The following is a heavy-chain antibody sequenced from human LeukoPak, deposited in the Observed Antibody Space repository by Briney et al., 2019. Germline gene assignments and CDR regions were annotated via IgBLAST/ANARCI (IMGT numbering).Heavy chain of an antibody. CDR2: INQSGST. D-gene: IGHD1-14*01. J-gene: IGHJ4*02. Sequence: SETLSLTCAVYGGSFSGYYWSWIRQPPGKGLEWIGEINQSGSTNYNPSLKSRVTISVDTSKNQFSLKLSSVTAADTAVYYCARVGKGSTRVRRXXXDYXXXXXXVTVS. CDR1: GGSFSGYY. V-gene: IGHV4-34*01. CDR3: ARVGKGSTRVRRXXXDY.